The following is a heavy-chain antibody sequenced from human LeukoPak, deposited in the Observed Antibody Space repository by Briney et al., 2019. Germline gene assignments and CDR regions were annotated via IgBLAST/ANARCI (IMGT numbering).Heavy chain of an antibody. CDR2: NSGSGGST. J-gene: IGHJ4*02. Sequence: GGSLRLSCAASGFTFSSYAMSWVRQAPGKGLEWVSANSGSGGSTYYADSVKGRFTISRDNSKNTLYLQMNSLRAEDTAVYYCARVLAVAGSLRVLPGNCWGQGTLVTVSS. CDR3: ARVLAVAGSLRVLPGNC. V-gene: IGHV3-23*01. D-gene: IGHD6-19*01. CDR1: GFTFSSYA.